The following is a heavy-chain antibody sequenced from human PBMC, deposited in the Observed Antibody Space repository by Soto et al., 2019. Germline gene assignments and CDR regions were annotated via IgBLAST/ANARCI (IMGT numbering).Heavy chain of an antibody. J-gene: IGHJ3*02. CDR2: IYYTGST. CDR3: ARHRYPYSGSPRGAFDI. D-gene: IGHD1-26*01. Sequence: WTWIRQPPMRGLEWIGYIYYTGSTNYNPSLKSRVTISVDTSKNQFSLNLSSVTAADTAVYYCARHRYPYSGSPRGAFDIWGQGTMVTVSS. V-gene: IGHV4-59*08.